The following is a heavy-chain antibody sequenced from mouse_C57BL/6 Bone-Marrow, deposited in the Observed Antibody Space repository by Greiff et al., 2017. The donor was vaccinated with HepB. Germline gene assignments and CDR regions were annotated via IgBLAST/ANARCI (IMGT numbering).Heavy chain of an antibody. J-gene: IGHJ4*01. CDR1: GYTFTSYW. Sequence: QVQLQQPGAELVEPGASVKLSCKASGYTFTSYWMHWVKQRPGQGLEWIGMIHPNSGSTNYNEKFKSKATLTVDKSSSTAYMQLSSLTSEDSAVYYCARRATSYAMDYWGQGTSVTVSS. D-gene: IGHD3-1*01. V-gene: IGHV1-64*01. CDR2: IHPNSGST. CDR3: ARRATSYAMDY.